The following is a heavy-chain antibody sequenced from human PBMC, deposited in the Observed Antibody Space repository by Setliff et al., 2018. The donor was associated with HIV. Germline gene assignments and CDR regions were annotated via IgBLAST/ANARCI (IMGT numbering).Heavy chain of an antibody. D-gene: IGHD1-26*01. CDR1: GYTLTTYG. J-gene: IGHJ4*02. CDR2: INTETGNP. Sequence: ASVNVSCKASGYTLTTYGISWVRQAPGQGLEWMGWINTETGNPMYAQGFTGRFVFSLDTSVSTAYLQINSLKTEDTAMYYCARVGSYWSTFDYWGQGALVTVSS. V-gene: IGHV7-4-1*02. CDR3: ARVGSYWSTFDY.